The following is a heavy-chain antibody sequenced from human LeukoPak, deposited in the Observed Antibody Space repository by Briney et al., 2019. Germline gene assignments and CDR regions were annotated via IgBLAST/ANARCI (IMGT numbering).Heavy chain of an antibody. V-gene: IGHV3-33*01. CDR1: GFTFSSYG. D-gene: IGHD1-26*01. Sequence: GGSLRLSCAASGFTFSSYGMHWVRQAPGKGLEWVALIWYDGSNKYYADSVKGRFTISRDNAKNSLYLQMNSLRAEDTAVYYCARAAQRSWELLKYGMDVWGQGTTVTVSS. J-gene: IGHJ6*02. CDR2: IWYDGSNK. CDR3: ARAAQRSWELLKYGMDV.